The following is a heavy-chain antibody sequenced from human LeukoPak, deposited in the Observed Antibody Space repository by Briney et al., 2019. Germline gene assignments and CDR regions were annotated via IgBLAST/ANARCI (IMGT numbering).Heavy chain of an antibody. Sequence: GGSLRLSCAASAFTFSDYYMSWIRQAPAKGLEWVSYISSSSSYTNYVDSVKGRFTISRDNAKNSLYLQMNSLRADDTAVYYCARGRARGVAAPFDYWGQGTLVTVSS. CDR1: AFTFSDYY. CDR3: ARGRARGVAAPFDY. D-gene: IGHD3-10*01. V-gene: IGHV3-11*05. J-gene: IGHJ4*02. CDR2: ISSSSSYT.